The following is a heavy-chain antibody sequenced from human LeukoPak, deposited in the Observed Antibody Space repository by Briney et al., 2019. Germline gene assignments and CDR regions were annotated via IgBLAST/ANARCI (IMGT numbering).Heavy chain of an antibody. CDR3: ARSLDGYCSSTSCTIFDY. CDR2: ICYSGST. J-gene: IGHJ4*02. D-gene: IGHD2-2*03. Sequence: TSETLSLTCTVSGGSISSYYWSWIRQPPGKGLEWIGYICYSGSTNYNPSLKSRVTISVDTSKNQFSLKLSSVTAADTAVYYCARSLDGYCSSTSCTIFDYWGQGTLVTV. CDR1: GGSISSYY. V-gene: IGHV4-59*01.